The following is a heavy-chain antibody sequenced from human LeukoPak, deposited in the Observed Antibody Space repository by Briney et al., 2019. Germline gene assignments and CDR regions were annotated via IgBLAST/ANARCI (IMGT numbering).Heavy chain of an antibody. Sequence: GGSLRLSCAASGFTFSSYEMNWVRQAPGKGLEWVSYISGSSSSIYYADSVKGRFTISRDNAKNTVYLQMNSLRVEDTAMYFCASVRLPGDAFDIWGQGTRVTVSS. V-gene: IGHV3-48*03. CDR2: ISGSSSSI. CDR1: GFTFSSYE. J-gene: IGHJ3*02. CDR3: ASVRLPGDAFDI.